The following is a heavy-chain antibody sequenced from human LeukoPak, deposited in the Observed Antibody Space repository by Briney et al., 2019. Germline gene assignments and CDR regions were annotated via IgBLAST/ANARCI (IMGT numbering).Heavy chain of an antibody. V-gene: IGHV4-59*08. Sequence: SETLSLTCSVSGGSISSYYWGWIRQPPGKGLEWIGYIYYSGSTNYNPSLKSRVTISVDTSKNQFSLKLSSVTAADTVVYYCARYSGSYSFDIWGQGTMVTVSS. CDR1: GGSISSYY. CDR3: ARYSGSYSFDI. J-gene: IGHJ3*02. D-gene: IGHD1-26*01. CDR2: IYYSGST.